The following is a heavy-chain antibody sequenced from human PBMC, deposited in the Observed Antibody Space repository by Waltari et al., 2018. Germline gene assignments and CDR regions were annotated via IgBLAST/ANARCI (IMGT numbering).Heavy chain of an antibody. CDR2: MNPNSANS. V-gene: IGHV1-8*03. J-gene: IGHJ4*02. Sequence: QVQLLQSGAEVKKPGASVKVSCKDSGYTFTNYAISWVRQAAGQGLEWMGWMNPNSANSDFARHFQGRVTLTRNTSISTAYMEVSSLRSEDTAVYYCARGSSSYISRVPLDYWGQGTLVIVSS. CDR3: ARGSSSYISRVPLDY. CDR1: GYTFTNYA. D-gene: IGHD3-22*01.